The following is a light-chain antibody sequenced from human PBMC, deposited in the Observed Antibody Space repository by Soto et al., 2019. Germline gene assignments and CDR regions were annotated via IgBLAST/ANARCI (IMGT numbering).Light chain of an antibody. CDR3: QQTYTTPFT. V-gene: IGKV1-39*01. CDR1: QSISNY. J-gene: IGKJ3*01. Sequence: DIQMTQSPSCLSASVGDRVTITCRASQSISNYLNWYQQTPGKAPKLLIYAASSLQSGVPSRFRGAGSGTDFPLNISNLQPEDFATYYWQQTYTTPFTFAPGTKVDIQ. CDR2: AAS.